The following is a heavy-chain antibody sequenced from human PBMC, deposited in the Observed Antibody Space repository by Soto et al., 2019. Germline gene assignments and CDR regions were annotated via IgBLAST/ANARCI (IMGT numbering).Heavy chain of an antibody. CDR2: VKSKTDGGTT. J-gene: IGHJ4*01. CDR1: GFIFSNAW. CDR3: TTDSYMTNIIVRFDY. D-gene: IGHD4-17*01. V-gene: IGHV3-15*07. Sequence: EVHLVESGGGLVKPGGSLRLSCAASGFIFSNAWINWVRQAPGKGLEWVGRVKSKTDGGTTDFAAPVKGRFAISRDDSKNMVYLEMNSLKTEDTAIYYRTTDSYMTNIIVRFDYWGHGTLVTVSS.